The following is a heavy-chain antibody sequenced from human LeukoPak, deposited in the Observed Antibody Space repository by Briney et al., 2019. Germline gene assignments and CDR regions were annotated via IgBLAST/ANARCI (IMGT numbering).Heavy chain of an antibody. D-gene: IGHD2-2*01. CDR1: GDSVSSNSVT. CDR2: TYYRSTWYN. Sequence: SQTLSLTCAISGDSVSSNSVTWNWIRQSPSRGLEWLGRTYYRSTWYNDYAVSVRGRITVSPDTSKNQFSLHLNSVTPEDAAVYYCARRLTQYDCFDPWGQGILVTVSS. J-gene: IGHJ5*02. CDR3: ARRLTQYDCFDP. V-gene: IGHV6-1*01.